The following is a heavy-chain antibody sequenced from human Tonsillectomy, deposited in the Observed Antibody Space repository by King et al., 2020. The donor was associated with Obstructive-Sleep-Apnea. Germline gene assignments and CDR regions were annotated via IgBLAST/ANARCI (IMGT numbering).Heavy chain of an antibody. CDR1: GGSISSYY. J-gene: IGHJ3*02. CDR3: ARYEQLLVQNAFDI. Sequence: VQLQESGPGLVKPSETLSLTCTVSGGSISSYYWSWIRQPPGKGLEWIGYIYYSGSTNYNPSLKSTVTISVNTPKNQFSLKLSSVTAADTAVYYCARYEQLLVQNAFDIWGQGTMVTVSS. V-gene: IGHV4-59*01. CDR2: IYYSGST. D-gene: IGHD6-19*01.